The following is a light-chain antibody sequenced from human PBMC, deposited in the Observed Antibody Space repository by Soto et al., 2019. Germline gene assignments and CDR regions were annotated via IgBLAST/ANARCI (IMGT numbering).Light chain of an antibody. CDR2: GAS. CDR1: QSVSSD. J-gene: IGKJ2*01. CDR3: QQYNNWPHT. Sequence: EIVMKQSPATLSVSPGERVTLSCRASQSVSSDLAWYLQKPGQAPSLLVYGASTRATGMPARFSGSGSGTEFTITISSRQSEDLAVYYCQQYNNWPHTFGQGTKLEIK. V-gene: IGKV3-15*01.